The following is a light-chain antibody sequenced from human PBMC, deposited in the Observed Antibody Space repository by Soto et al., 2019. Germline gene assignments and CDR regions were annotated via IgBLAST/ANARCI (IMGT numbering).Light chain of an antibody. Sequence: DIQMTQSPSTLSGSVGDRVTITCRASQTINTWLAWYQQKPGKAPKLLIYDASSLQSGAPSRFTGRGSGTEFTLTISSLQPDDFATYYCQQYDTYSRTFGQGTKVDIK. CDR1: QTINTW. V-gene: IGKV1-5*01. CDR3: QQYDTYSRT. J-gene: IGKJ1*01. CDR2: DAS.